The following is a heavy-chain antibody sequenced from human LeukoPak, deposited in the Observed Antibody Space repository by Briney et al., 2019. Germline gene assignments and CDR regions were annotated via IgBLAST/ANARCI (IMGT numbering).Heavy chain of an antibody. V-gene: IGHV4-31*03. D-gene: IGHD5-18*01. CDR1: GDSISSGGYY. J-gene: IGHJ6*02. CDR2: ISHRGST. Sequence: SETLSLTCPVSGDSISSGGYYWSWLRQYPGTGLEWIGYISHRGSTYYNPSLKSRIIISVDTSKTQFSLTLSSVTAADTAVYYCARDKIQYGMDVWGQGTTVIVSS. CDR3: ARDKIQYGMDV.